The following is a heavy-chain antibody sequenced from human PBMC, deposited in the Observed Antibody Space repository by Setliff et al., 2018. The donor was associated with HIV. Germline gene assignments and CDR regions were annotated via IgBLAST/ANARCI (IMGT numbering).Heavy chain of an antibody. Sequence: HGESLKISCKGSGYSFTSYWIGWVRQMPGKGLEWMGIIYPGDSDTRYSPSFQGQVTISADKSISTAYLQWSSLKASDTAMYYCARLPSSREGVDYYYYYMDVWGKGTTVTVSS. D-gene: IGHD1-26*01. J-gene: IGHJ6*03. CDR2: IYPGDSDT. CDR1: GYSFTSYW. V-gene: IGHV5-51*01. CDR3: ARLPSSREGVDYYYYYMDV.